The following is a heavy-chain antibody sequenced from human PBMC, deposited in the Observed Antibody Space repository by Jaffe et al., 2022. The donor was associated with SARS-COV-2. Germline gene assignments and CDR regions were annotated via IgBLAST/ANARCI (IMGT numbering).Heavy chain of an antibody. CDR1: GFSFSSYW. V-gene: IGHV3-7*01. CDR2: IKEDGSEK. Sequence: EVLLVESGGDLVQPGGSLRLSCVASGFSFSSYWMSWVRQAPGKGLEWVANIKEDGSEKYYVDSVKGRFTIAKDNAKNLLYLQMSSLRAEDTAVYYCARKLGYCTGGSCHLDCWGQGTLVTVSS. J-gene: IGHJ4*02. CDR3: ARKLGYCTGGSCHLDC. D-gene: IGHD2-15*01.